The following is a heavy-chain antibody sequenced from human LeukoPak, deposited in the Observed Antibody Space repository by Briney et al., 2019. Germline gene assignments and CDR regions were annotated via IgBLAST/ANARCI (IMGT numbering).Heavy chain of an antibody. D-gene: IGHD6-19*01. Sequence: SRTLSLTCAISGDSVSSNSAAWNWIRQSPSRGLEWLGRTYYRSKWYNDYAVSVKSRITINPDTSKNQFSLQLNSVTPEDTAVYYCARDVSRPEDSSGWYDWFDPWGQGTLVTVSS. CDR3: ARDVSRPEDSSGWYDWFDP. CDR1: GDSVSSNSAA. V-gene: IGHV6-1*01. CDR2: TYYRSKWYN. J-gene: IGHJ5*02.